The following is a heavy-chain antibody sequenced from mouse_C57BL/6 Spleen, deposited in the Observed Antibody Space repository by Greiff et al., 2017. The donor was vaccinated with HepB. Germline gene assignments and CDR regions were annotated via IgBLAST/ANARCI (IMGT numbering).Heavy chain of an antibody. CDR3: ARAVYYGSSSYWYFDV. V-gene: IGHV8-8*01. CDR2: IWWDDDK. J-gene: IGHJ1*03. Sequence: QVTLKESGPGILQPSQTLSLTCSFSGFSLSTFGMGVGWIRQPSGKGLEWLAHIWWDDDKYYNPALKSRLTISKDTSKNQVFLKIANVDTADTATYYCARAVYYGSSSYWYFDVWGTGTTVTVSS. D-gene: IGHD1-1*01. CDR1: GFSLSTFGMG.